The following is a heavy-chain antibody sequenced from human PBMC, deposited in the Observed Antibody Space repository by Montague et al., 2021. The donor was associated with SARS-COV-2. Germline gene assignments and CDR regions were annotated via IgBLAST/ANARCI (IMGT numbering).Heavy chain of an antibody. V-gene: IGHV2-70*11. J-gene: IGHJ6*02. Sequence: VKPTQPLTLTCTFSGFSLSTSGMCVSWIRQPPGKALEWLARIDWDDDTYYSTSLKTRLTISKDTSKNQVVLTMTNMDPVDTATYYCARRTYDILTGYDYGMDVWGQGTTVTVSS. CDR1: GFSLSTSGMC. CDR2: IDWDDDT. D-gene: IGHD3-9*01. CDR3: ARRTYDILTGYDYGMDV.